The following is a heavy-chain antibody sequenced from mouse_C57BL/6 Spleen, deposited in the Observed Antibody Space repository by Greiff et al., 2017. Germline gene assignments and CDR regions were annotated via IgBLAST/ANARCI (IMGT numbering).Heavy chain of an antibody. D-gene: IGHD1-1*01. V-gene: IGHV1-80*01. J-gene: IGHJ2*01. CDR2: IYPGDGDT. Sequence: VQRVESGAELVKPGASVKISCKASGYAFSSYWMNWVKQRPGTGLEWIGQIYPGDGDTNYNGKFKGKATLTADKSSRTAYMQLSSLTSEDSAVYFCARESFVTTSDYWGQGTTLTVSS. CDR1: GYAFSSYW. CDR3: ARESFVTTSDY.